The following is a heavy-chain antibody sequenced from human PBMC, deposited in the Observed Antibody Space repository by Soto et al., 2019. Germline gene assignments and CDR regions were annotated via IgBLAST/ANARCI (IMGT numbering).Heavy chain of an antibody. Sequence: VASVKVSCKASGYTFTSYGISWVRQAPGQGLEWMGWISAYNGNANYAQKLQGRVTITADTSTSTAYMEPRSLRSEDTAVYYCARLDIVVVPDDIHGMDVRRQGTTVNVS. CDR1: GYTFTSYG. J-gene: IGHJ6*02. CDR2: ISAYNGNA. CDR3: ARLDIVVVPDDIHGMDV. V-gene: IGHV1-18*01. D-gene: IGHD2-2*02.